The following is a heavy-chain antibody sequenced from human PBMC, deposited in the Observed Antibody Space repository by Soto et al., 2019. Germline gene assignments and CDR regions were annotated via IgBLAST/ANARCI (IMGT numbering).Heavy chain of an antibody. CDR1: GYKVSTWHNFTSYW. V-gene: IGHV5-51*01. J-gene: IGHJ6*02. D-gene: IGHD3-10*01. CDR2: IYPGDSYT. CDR3: ARESVNHLWFGELPPLDYGMDV. Sequence: GESLKISCMGSGYKVSTWHNFTSYWIAWVRQMPGEGLEWMGIIYPGDSYTNYSPSFQGHVTISADKSISTAYLQWSSLKASDTAMYYCARESVNHLWFGELPPLDYGMDVWGQGTTVTVSS.